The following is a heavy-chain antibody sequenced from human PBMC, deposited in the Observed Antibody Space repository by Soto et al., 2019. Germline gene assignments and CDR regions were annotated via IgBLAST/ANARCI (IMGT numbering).Heavy chain of an antibody. CDR3: VRGDVGDTFWGAFYFDL. J-gene: IGHJ4*02. V-gene: IGHV5-51*01. CDR2: IFPRDSDT. CDR1: GYRIKGYW. Sequence: PGESLKISCKGSGYRIKGYWIGWVRQMPGKGPEWMGIIFPRDSDTRYSPSFQGRVTISADESISAAFLQWNSLKASDSAIYYCVRGDVGDTFWGAFYFDLWGQGTQVTVSS. D-gene: IGHD3-16*01.